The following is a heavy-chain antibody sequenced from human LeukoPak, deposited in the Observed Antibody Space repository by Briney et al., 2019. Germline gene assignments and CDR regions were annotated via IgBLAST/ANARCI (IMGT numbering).Heavy chain of an antibody. Sequence: GGSLRRSCAASGFTFTNVWMSWVRQTPWKGLERVGRIKSKSDGETTDYAAPVKGRFTISRDDAKTMVYLQMNSLKSEDTAVYYCTTDRGSVWGQGTLVTVSS. CDR1: GFTFTNVW. CDR2: IKSKSDGETT. CDR3: TTDRGSV. J-gene: IGHJ4*02. V-gene: IGHV3-15*01.